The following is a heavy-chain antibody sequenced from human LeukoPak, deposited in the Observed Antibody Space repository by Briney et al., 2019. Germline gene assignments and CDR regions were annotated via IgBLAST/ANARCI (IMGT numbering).Heavy chain of an antibody. CDR1: GGSISSYY. Sequence: PSETLSLTCTVSGGSISSYYWSWIRQPAGKGLEWIGRIYTSGSTNYNPSLKSRVTMSVDTSKNRFSLKLSSVTAADTAVYYCARDNNYYGSGSYHDYWGQGTLVTVSS. CDR2: IYTSGST. D-gene: IGHD3-10*01. V-gene: IGHV4-4*07. J-gene: IGHJ4*02. CDR3: ARDNNYYGSGSYHDY.